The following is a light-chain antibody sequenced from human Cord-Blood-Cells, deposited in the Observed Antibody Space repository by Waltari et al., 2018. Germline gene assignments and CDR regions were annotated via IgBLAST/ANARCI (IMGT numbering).Light chain of an antibody. CDR3: SSYAGSNNLV. J-gene: IGLJ3*02. Sequence: QSARPQPPSASGARGQSVTVSCTGTSSDVGGYNYVSWYQQHPGKAPKLMIYEVSKRPSGVPDRFSGSKSGNTASLTVSGLQAEDEADYYCSSYAGSNNLVFGGGTKLTVL. CDR2: EVS. V-gene: IGLV2-8*01. CDR1: SSDVGGYNY.